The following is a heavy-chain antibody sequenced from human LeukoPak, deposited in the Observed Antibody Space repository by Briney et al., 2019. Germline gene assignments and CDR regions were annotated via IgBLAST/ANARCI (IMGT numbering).Heavy chain of an antibody. CDR1: GFNFDNFA. CDR3: ARPSPPGDGYNPPDH. CDR2: ISHDGRTK. D-gene: IGHD5-24*01. V-gene: IGHV3-30*04. J-gene: IGHJ4*02. Sequence: QPGKSLTLSCVVSGFNFDNFAMHWVHQPLGKGLEWVAVISHDGRTKYYADSMKGRITISRDNSKNTLFLQMNNLRSEDTAVYFCARPSPPGDGYNPPDHWGQGTLVTVSS.